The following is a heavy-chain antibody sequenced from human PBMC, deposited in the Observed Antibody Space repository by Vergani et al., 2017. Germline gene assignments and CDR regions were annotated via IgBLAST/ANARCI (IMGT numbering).Heavy chain of an antibody. J-gene: IGHJ4*02. CDR1: GFTFSSYE. V-gene: IGHV3-23*04. Sequence: EVQLVESGGGLVQPGGSLRLSCAASGFTFSSYEMNWVRQAPGKGLEWVSAISGSGGSTYYADSVKGRFTISRDNSKNTLYLQMNSLRAEDTAVYYCANNYYDSSGYYYGTFDYWGQGTLVTVSS. D-gene: IGHD3-22*01. CDR2: ISGSGGST. CDR3: ANNYYDSSGYYYGTFDY.